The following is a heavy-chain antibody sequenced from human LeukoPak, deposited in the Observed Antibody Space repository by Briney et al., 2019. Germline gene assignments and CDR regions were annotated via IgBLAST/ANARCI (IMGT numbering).Heavy chain of an antibody. J-gene: IGHJ2*01. D-gene: IGHD5-18*01. CDR1: GFTFSSYG. CDR3: AKDADTATIIYSYFDV. CDR2: ISHDGNNK. Sequence: PGGSLRLSCAASGFTFSSYGMHWVRQAPGKGLEGVAIISHDGNNKYYADSVKGRFSISRDTSKNTLYLQMNSLRAEDTAVYYCAKDADTATIIYSYFDVWGRGTLVTVSS. V-gene: IGHV3-30*18.